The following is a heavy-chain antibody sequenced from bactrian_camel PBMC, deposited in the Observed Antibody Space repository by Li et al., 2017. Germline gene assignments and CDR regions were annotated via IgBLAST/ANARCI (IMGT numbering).Heavy chain of an antibody. CDR2: TYQGGTRT. D-gene: IGHD4*01. J-gene: IGHJ4*01. CDR1: SFTGC. V-gene: IGHV3S31*01. Sequence: VQLVESGGGSVQAGGSLRLSCAVSSFTGCMGWFRQAPGKEREGVAATYQGGTRTYYIDSVKGRFTISRDNAKNTLYLQMNNLKPEDTAVYYCAADLIGSIPTTCPDPSQYNYWGQGTQVTVS. CDR3: AADLIGSIPTTCPDPSQYNY.